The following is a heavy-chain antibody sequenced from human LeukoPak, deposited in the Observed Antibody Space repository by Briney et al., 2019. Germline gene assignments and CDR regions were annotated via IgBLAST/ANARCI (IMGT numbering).Heavy chain of an antibody. CDR1: GFTFSCYS. D-gene: IGHD6-19*01. J-gene: IGHJ4*02. Sequence: PGGSLRLSCAASGFTFSCYSMIWVRQAPGKGLEWVSSISSSSSYIYYADSVKGRFTISRDNAKNSLYLQMNSLRAEDTAVYYCARDRDYYSSGWYAYWGQGTLVTVSS. CDR2: ISSSSSYI. CDR3: ARDRDYYSSGWYAY. V-gene: IGHV3-21*01.